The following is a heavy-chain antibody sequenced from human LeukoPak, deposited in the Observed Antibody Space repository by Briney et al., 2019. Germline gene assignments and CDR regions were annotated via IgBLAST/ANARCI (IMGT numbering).Heavy chain of an antibody. D-gene: IGHD1-26*01. V-gene: IGHV3-23*01. CDR3: AKTLVGATSGPDYYFVS. CDR2: ISGSGNST. CDR1: GFTFTSYA. J-gene: IGHJ4*02. Sequence: GGSLRLSCAASGFTFTSYAMTWVRQAPGKGLEWVSAISGSGNSTYYPDSVKGRFSISRDSSNNTLYLQLSSLRAEDTAVYYCAKTLVGATSGPDYYFVSWGQGTLVTVSS.